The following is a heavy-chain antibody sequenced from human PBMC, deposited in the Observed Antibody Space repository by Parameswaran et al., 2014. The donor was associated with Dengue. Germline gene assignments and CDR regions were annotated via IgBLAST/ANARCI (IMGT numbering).Heavy chain of an antibody. V-gene: IGHV3-30*03. J-gene: IGHJ6*02. CDR3: ASVGYCSSTSCYGGNYYYYGMDV. CDR2: TSYDGSNK. Sequence: VRQAPGKGLEWVAVTSYDGSNKYYADSVKGRFTISRDNSKNTLYLQMNSLRAEDTAVYYCASVGYCSSTSCYGGNYYYYGMDVWGQGTTVTVSS. D-gene: IGHD2-2*01.